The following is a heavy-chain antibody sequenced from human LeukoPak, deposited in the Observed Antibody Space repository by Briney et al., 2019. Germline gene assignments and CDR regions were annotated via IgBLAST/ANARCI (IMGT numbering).Heavy chain of an antibody. CDR1: GITFSGSG. CDR2: ISGSGSNT. D-gene: IGHD3-10*01. Sequence: GGSLRLSCAASGITFSGSGMSWVRQAPGKGLEWVSTISGSGSNTHYADSVKGRFTISRDNAKNSLYLQMNSLRAEDTAAYYCAREAYYGSGSYRDEYDYWGQGTLVTVSS. CDR3: AREAYYGSGSYRDEYDY. J-gene: IGHJ4*02. V-gene: IGHV3-21*01.